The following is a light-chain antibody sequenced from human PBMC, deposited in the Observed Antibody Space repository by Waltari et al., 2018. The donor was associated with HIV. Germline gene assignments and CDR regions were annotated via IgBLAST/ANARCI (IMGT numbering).Light chain of an antibody. CDR1: ARAFGLHNF. Sequence: SAVTQPASVSGLPGQSITISCTGGARAFGLHNFVSWYQQHPGRVPRLILSYVDSRAPGITDRFSGSRAGPTASLNISRLRAEDEADYYCASFTGDDTVLFGGGTKVTVL. CDR2: YVD. J-gene: IGLJ3*02. CDR3: ASFTGDDTVL. V-gene: IGLV2-14*03.